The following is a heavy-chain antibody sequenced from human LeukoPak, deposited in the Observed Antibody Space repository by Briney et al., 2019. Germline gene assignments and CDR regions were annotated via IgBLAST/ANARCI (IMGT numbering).Heavy chain of an antibody. Sequence: ASVKVSCKASGYTFTSYYMHWVRQAPGQGLEWMGIINPSGGSTSYAQKFQGRVTMTRDTSTSTVYMELSSLRSEDTAVYYCARDAPYGFLDYYYGMDVWGQGTTVTASS. CDR1: GYTFTSYY. J-gene: IGHJ6*02. CDR2: INPSGGST. D-gene: IGHD4-17*01. CDR3: ARDAPYGFLDYYYGMDV. V-gene: IGHV1-46*01.